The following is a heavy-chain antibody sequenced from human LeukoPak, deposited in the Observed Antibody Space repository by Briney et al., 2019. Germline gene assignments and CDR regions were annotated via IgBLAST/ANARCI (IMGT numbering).Heavy chain of an antibody. D-gene: IGHD4-17*01. CDR2: IYYSGST. V-gene: IGHV4-31*03. J-gene: IGHJ4*02. CDR1: GGSISSGGYY. Sequence: PSQTLSLTCTVSGGSISSGGYYWSWTRQHPGKGLEWIGYIYYSGSTYYNPSLKSRVTISVDTSKNQFSLKLSSVTAADTAVYYCASNSHHGDYACLDYWGQGTLVTVSS. CDR3: ASNSHHGDYACLDY.